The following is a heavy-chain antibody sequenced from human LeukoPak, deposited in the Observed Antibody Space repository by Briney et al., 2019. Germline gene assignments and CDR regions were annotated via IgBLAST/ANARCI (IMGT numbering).Heavy chain of an antibody. D-gene: IGHD4-23*01. CDR2: IYYSGST. V-gene: IGHV4-31*03. CDR3: ARDRRWPQTILDY. CDR1: GGSISSGGYY. J-gene: IGHJ4*02. Sequence: PSETLSLTCTVSGGSISSGGYYWSWIRQHPGKGLEWIGYIYYSGSTYYSPSLKSRVTISVDTSKNQFSLKLSSVTAADTAVYYCARDRRWPQTILDYWGQGTLVTVSS.